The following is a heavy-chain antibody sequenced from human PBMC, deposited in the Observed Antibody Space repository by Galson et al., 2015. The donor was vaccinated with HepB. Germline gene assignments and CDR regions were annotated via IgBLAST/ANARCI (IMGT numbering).Heavy chain of an antibody. J-gene: IGHJ6*02. Sequence: SVKVSCKASGYTFTSYGISWVRQAPGQGLEWMGWISAYNGNTYYAQKLQGRVTMTTDTSTSTAYMELRSMRSDDTAVYYCARGAAVAGDYNYYGMDDWGQGTTVTVSS. D-gene: IGHD6-19*01. CDR3: ARGAAVAGDYNYYGMDD. V-gene: IGHV1-18*01. CDR2: ISAYNGNT. CDR1: GYTFTSYG.